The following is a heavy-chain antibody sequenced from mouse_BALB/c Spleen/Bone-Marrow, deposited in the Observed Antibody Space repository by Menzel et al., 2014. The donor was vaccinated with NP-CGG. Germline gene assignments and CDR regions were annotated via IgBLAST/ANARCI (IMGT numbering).Heavy chain of an antibody. CDR2: INPGSGGT. Sequence: QVQLQQSGAELVRPGTSVKVSCKASGYAFXNYLIDWVKQRPGQGLEWIGVINPGSGGTNYNEKFKGKATLTADKSSSTAYMQLSSLTSDDSAVYFCARSLLRLQNAMDYWGQGTSVTVSS. V-gene: IGHV1-54*01. CDR3: ARSLLRLQNAMDY. CDR1: GYAFXNYL. D-gene: IGHD1-2*01. J-gene: IGHJ4*01.